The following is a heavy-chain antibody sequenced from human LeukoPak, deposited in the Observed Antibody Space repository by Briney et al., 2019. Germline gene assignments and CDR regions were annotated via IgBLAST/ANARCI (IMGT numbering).Heavy chain of an antibody. CDR3: ARGPIGGPAGYYDILTGRYYFDY. CDR1: GFTFSSYW. D-gene: IGHD3-9*01. Sequence: GGSLRLSCAASGFTFSSYWMSWVRQAPGKGLEWVANIKQDGSEEYYVDSVKGRFTISRDNAKNSLYLQMNSLRAEDTAVYYCARGPIGGPAGYYDILTGRYYFDYWGQGTLVTVSS. CDR2: IKQDGSEE. J-gene: IGHJ4*02. V-gene: IGHV3-7*01.